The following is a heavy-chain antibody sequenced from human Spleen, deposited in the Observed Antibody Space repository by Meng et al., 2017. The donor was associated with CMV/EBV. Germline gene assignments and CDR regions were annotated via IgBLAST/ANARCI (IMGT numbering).Heavy chain of an antibody. Sequence: GESLKISCAASGFTFSSYSMNWVRQAPGKGLEWVSSISSSSSYIYYADSVKGRFTISRDNAKNSLYLQMNSLRAEDTAVYYCARTLWPYDAFDIWGRGTMVTVSS. V-gene: IGHV3-21*01. J-gene: IGHJ3*02. CDR2: ISSSSSYI. CDR3: ARTLWPYDAFDI. D-gene: IGHD5-18*01. CDR1: GFTFSSYS.